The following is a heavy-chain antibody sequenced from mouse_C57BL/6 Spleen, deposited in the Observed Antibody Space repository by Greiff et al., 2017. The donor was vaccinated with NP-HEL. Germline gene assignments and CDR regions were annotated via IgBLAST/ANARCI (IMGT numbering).Heavy chain of an antibody. CDR1: GFTFSSYA. V-gene: IGHV5-4*01. CDR2: ISDGGSYT. Sequence: EVHLVESGGGLVKPGGSLKLSCAASGFTFSSYAMSWVRQTPEKRLEWVATISDGGSYTYYPDNVKGRFTISRDNAKNNLYLQMSHLKSEDTAMYYCARDRRLLRDFDYWGQGTTLTVSS. D-gene: IGHD2-3*01. J-gene: IGHJ2*01. CDR3: ARDRRLLRDFDY.